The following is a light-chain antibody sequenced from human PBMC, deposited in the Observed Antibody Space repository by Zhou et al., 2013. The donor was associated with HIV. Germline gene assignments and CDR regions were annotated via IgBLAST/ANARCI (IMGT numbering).Light chain of an antibody. CDR2: DAS. CDR1: QSVSSY. CDR3: QQRAKWPIT. V-gene: IGKV3-11*01. Sequence: EIVLTQSPATLSLSPGERATLSCRASQSVSSYLAWYRQKPGQAPRLLIYDASNRATGIPARFSGGGSGTDFTLTISSLEPEDFAVYYCQQRAKWPITFGQGTRLEI. J-gene: IGKJ5*01.